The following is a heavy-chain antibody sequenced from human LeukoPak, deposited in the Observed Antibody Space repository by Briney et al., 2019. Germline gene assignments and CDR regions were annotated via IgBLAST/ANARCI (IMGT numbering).Heavy chain of an antibody. D-gene: IGHD6-6*01. CDR3: ARVALSSSSYRDDY. CDR1: GGTFSSYA. V-gene: IGHV1-69*13. J-gene: IGHJ4*02. Sequence: SVKVSCKASGGTFSSYAISWVRQAPGQGLEWMGGIIPIFGTANYAQKFQGRVTITADESTSTAYMELRSLRSDDTAVYYCARVALSSSSYRDDYWGQGTLVTVSS. CDR2: IIPIFGTA.